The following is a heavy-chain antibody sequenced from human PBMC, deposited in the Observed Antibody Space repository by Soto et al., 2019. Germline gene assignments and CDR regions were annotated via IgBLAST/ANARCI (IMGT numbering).Heavy chain of an antibody. CDR2: ITGTGGDT. V-gene: IGHV3-23*01. Sequence: EVQLLESGGGLVQPGGSLRLSCAASGFPLSTYGMSWVRQAPGKGLEWVSSITGTGGDTYYADSVKGRFTSSRDNSNNMLYLQMNSLSVEDTAVYYCARIRGYWYGLDVWGQGNTITVSS. CDR3: ARIRGYWYGLDV. CDR1: GFPLSTYG. J-gene: IGHJ6*02.